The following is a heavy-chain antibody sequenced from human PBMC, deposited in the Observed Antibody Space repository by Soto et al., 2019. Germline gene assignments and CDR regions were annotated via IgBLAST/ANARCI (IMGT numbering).Heavy chain of an antibody. D-gene: IGHD5-12*01. V-gene: IGHV4-30-4*01. CDR1: GGSISSGDYY. Sequence: QVQLQESGPGLVKPSQTLSLTCTVSGGSISSGDYYWCWIRQPPWKGLEWIGYIYYSGSTYYNPSLKSRVTISVDTSKNQFSLKLSSVTAADTAVYYCARWLGYGPHFDYWGQGTLVTVSS. CDR2: IYYSGST. J-gene: IGHJ4*02. CDR3: ARWLGYGPHFDY.